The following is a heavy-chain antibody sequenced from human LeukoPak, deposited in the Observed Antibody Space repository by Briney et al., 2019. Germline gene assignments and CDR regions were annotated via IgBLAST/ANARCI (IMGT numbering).Heavy chain of an antibody. CDR2: IDPSDSYN. Sequence: GESLKTSCKGLGYNFTNYWISWLRQMPGKGLEWMGTIDPSDSYNNYSPSFQGHVTISADNSISTAYLQWSSLKASDTAMYYCARAYSRSRFDYWGQGTLVTVSS. CDR3: ARAYSRSRFDY. V-gene: IGHV5-10-1*01. CDR1: GYNFTNYW. D-gene: IGHD6-6*01. J-gene: IGHJ4*02.